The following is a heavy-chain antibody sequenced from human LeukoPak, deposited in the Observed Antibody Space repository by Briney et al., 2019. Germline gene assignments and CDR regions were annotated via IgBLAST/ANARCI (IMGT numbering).Heavy chain of an antibody. J-gene: IGHJ4*02. D-gene: IGHD3-3*01. Sequence: PSETLSLTCAVSGGSISSSNWWSWVRQPPGKGLEWIGEIYHSGSTNYNPSLKSRVTISVDKSKNQFSLKLSSVTAADTAVYYCARVPYCDFWSGYGFDYWGQGTLVTVSS. CDR1: GGSISSSNW. V-gene: IGHV4-4*02. CDR3: ARVPYCDFWSGYGFDY. CDR2: IYHSGST.